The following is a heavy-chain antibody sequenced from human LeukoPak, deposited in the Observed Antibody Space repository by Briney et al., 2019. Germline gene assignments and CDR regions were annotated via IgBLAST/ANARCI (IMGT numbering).Heavy chain of an antibody. D-gene: IGHD2-2*02. Sequence: GGSLRLSCASSGFNFRRTGMHWVRQAPGKGLEWVAFISYDGSAKYCADSVKGRFTISRDNSKDILNLQMNSLRAEDTAVYYCAKEGYMVYYFDYWGQGTLVTVSS. CDR3: AKEGYMVYYFDY. J-gene: IGHJ4*02. CDR1: GFNFRRTG. V-gene: IGHV3-30*18. CDR2: ISYDGSAK.